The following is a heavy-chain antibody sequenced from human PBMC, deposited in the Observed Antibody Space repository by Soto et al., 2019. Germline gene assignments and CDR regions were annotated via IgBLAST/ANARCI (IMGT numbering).Heavy chain of an antibody. CDR1: GGSFSGYY. J-gene: IGHJ4*02. Sequence: QVQLQQWGAGLLKPSETLSLTCAVYGGSFSGYYWSWIRQPPGKGLEWIGEINHSGSTNYNPSLKSRVTISEDTSKTQFAMKRSSGTAADRAGYYCGGGGGAIVVQDGFDYWGQGTLVTVSS. V-gene: IGHV4-34*01. CDR3: GGGGGAIVVQDGFDY. CDR2: INHSGST. D-gene: IGHD2-2*01.